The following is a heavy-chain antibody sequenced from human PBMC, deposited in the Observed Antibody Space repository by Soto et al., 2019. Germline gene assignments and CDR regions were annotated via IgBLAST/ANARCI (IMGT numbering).Heavy chain of an antibody. V-gene: IGHV4-39*01. CDR1: GGSISSSTYC. CDR3: ARHSSNSAYQPLDY. J-gene: IGHJ4*02. Sequence: PSETLSLTCTVSGGSISSSTYCWGWVRQPPGKGLEWIGTISYSGSTYYKPSLKSRVTISADTSKNQFSLILNSVTAADTAVYYCARHSSNSAYQPLDYWGQGTLGTVSS. D-gene: IGHD3-22*01. CDR2: ISYSGST.